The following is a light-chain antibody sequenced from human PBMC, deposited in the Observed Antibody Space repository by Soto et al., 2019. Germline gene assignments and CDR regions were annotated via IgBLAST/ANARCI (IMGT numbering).Light chain of an antibody. V-gene: IGKV3-20*01. CDR3: QQYGSSPMYT. CDR2: GAS. J-gene: IGKJ2*01. Sequence: EIVLRLSPGTLSLSPGERATLSCRASQSVSSSYLAWYQQKPGQARRLLIYGASSRATGIPDRFSGSGSGTDFALTISRLEPEDFAVYYCQQYGSSPMYTFGQGTKLEIK. CDR1: QSVSSSY.